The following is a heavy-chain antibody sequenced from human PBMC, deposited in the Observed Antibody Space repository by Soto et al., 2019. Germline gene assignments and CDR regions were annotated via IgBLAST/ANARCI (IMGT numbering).Heavy chain of an antibody. D-gene: IGHD2-15*01. V-gene: IGHV1-3*01. Sequence: QVQLVQSGAEVKKPGASVKVSCKASGYTFTSYAMHWVRQAPGQRLEWMGWINAGNGNTKYSQKFQGRLTITRDTSASTDYMELSSLRSDDTDVYYCARGPGGPDGPGDYWGQGTLVTVSS. CDR1: GYTFTSYA. CDR3: ARGPGGPDGPGDY. J-gene: IGHJ4*02. CDR2: INAGNGNT.